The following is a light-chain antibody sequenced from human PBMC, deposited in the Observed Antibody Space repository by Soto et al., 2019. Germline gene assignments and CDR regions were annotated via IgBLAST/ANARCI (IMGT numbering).Light chain of an antibody. J-gene: IGLJ2*01. V-gene: IGLV2-14*01. Sequence: QSALTQPASVSGSPGQSITISCTGTSSDVGGYNYVSWYQQHPGKAPKLTIYDVSNRPSGVSNRFSGSKSGNTASLTISGLPAEDEADYYCSSYTSSSTVLFGGGTQLTVL. CDR2: DVS. CDR1: SSDVGGYNY. CDR3: SSYTSSSTVL.